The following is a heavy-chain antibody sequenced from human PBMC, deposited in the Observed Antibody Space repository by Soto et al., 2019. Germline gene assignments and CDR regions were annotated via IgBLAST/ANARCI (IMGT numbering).Heavy chain of an antibody. CDR1: GGTFSSYA. J-gene: IGHJ6*02. D-gene: IGHD7-27*01. CDR2: IIPIFGTA. CDR3: ARVLTGVYYYGMDV. Sequence: ASVKVSCMASGGTFSSYAISWVRQAPGQGLEWMGGIIPIFGTANYAQKFQGRVTITADESTSTAYMELSSLRSEDTAVYYCARVLTGVYYYGMDVWGQGTTVTVSS. V-gene: IGHV1-69*13.